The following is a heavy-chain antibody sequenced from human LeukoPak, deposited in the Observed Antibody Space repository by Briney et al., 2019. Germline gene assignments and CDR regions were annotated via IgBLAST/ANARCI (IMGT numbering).Heavy chain of an antibody. V-gene: IGHV1-18*01. CDR1: GYTFTSYG. D-gene: IGHD3-22*01. CDR2: ISAYNGNT. Sequence: ASVKVSCKASGYTFTSYGISWVRQAPGQGLEWMGWISAYNGNTNYAQKLQGRVTMTTDTSTSTAYMELRSLRSDDTAVYYCARVNYYDSSGYYPSPATDYWGQGTLVTVSS. J-gene: IGHJ4*02. CDR3: ARVNYYDSSGYYPSPATDY.